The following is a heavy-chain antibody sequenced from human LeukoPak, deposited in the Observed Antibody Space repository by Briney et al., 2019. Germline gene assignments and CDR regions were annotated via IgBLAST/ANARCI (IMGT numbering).Heavy chain of an antibody. CDR1: GFIFSSTG. D-gene: IGHD2-8*01. CDR3: AKDCEYCSNGYMDV. Sequence: GGSLRLSCAASGFIFSSTGMHWVRQAPGKGLEWVAVIWFDGGNKYYADSVKGRFTISRDDSKNTVYLQMNSLRAEDTAVYYCAKDCEYCSNGYMDVWGKGTTVTDSS. J-gene: IGHJ6*03. V-gene: IGHV3-33*06. CDR2: IWFDGGNK.